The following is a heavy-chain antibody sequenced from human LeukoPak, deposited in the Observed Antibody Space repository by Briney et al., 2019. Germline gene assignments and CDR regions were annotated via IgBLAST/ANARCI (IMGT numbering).Heavy chain of an antibody. CDR3: ARRDHFASFFDN. CDR2: MYYSGST. CDR1: GYSISSSVW. V-gene: IGHV4-28*01. J-gene: IGHJ4*02. D-gene: IGHD3-3*02. Sequence: SETLSLTCAVSGYSISSSVWWGWIRQPPGKGLEWIGYMYYSGSTYYNPSLKSRVTMSVDTSKNQFSLKLTSVTAVDTAVYYCARRDHFASFFDNWGQGTLVTVSS.